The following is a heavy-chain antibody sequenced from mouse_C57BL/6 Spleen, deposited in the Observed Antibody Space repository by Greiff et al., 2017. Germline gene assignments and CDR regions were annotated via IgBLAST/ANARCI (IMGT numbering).Heavy chain of an antibody. CDR2: ISSGSSTI. CDR1: GFTFSDYG. CDR3: ARGCYEGYYYYYAMDY. J-gene: IGHJ4*01. D-gene: IGHD2-3*01. Sequence: EVKLMESGGGLVKPGGSLKLSCAASGFTFSDYGMHWVRQAPEKGLEWVAYISSGSSTIYYADTVKGRFTISRDNAKNTLFLQMTSLRSEDTAMYYWARGCYEGYYYYYAMDYGGQGPPVTVSS. V-gene: IGHV5-17*01.